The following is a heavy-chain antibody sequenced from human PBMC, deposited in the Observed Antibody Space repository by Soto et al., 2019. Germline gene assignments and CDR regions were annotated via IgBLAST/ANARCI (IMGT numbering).Heavy chain of an antibody. J-gene: IGHJ6*02. CDR3: ATRPHTLNYYDMDV. CDR1: GFTFTTYW. CDR2: IYPRDSDT. V-gene: IGHV5-51*01. D-gene: IGHD3-9*01. Sequence: GESLKISCKASGFTFTTYWIGWVRQMPGKGLEWMGIIYPRDSDTRYSPSFQGQVTISADRSISTAYLQWSSLKASDTAIYYCATRPHTLNYYDMDVWGQGTTVTVSS.